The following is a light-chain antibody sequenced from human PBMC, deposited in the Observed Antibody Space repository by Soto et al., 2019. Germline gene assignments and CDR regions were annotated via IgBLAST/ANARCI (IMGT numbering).Light chain of an antibody. V-gene: IGKV3-20*01. J-gene: IGKJ1*01. CDR3: QQYVSSSRT. Sequence: EIVLTQSPGTLSLSPGERATLSCRASQSVSSYLAWYQQKPGQAPRLLIYGASSRATGIPDRFSGSGSGTDFPLTISRLEPEDFAVYYCQQYVSSSRTFGQGTKVEIK. CDR2: GAS. CDR1: QSVSSY.